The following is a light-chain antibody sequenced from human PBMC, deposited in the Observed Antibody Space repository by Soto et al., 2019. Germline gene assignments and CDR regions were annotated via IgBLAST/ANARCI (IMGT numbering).Light chain of an antibody. CDR2: EGS. J-gene: IGLJ1*01. V-gene: IGLV2-23*01. Sequence: QSALTQPASVSGSPGQSITISCTGTSSDVGSYNLVSWYQQHPGKAPKLMIYEGSKRPSGVSNRFSGSKPGNTASLTISGLRDEVEADYYCCSYAGSSTRYVFGTGTKLTAL. CDR1: SSDVGSYNL. CDR3: CSYAGSSTRYV.